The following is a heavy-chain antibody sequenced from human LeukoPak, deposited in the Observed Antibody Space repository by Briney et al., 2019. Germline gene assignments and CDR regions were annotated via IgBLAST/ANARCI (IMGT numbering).Heavy chain of an antibody. CDR3: AKEGLLWFGELSPNWFDP. J-gene: IGHJ5*02. CDR2: IYSGGST. V-gene: IGHV3-53*05. D-gene: IGHD3-10*01. CDR1: GFTVSSNY. Sequence: GGSLRLSCAASGFTVSSNYMSWVRQAPGKGLEWVSVIYSGGSTYYADSVKGRFTISRDNSKNTLYLQMNSLRAEDTAVYYCAKEGLLWFGELSPNWFDPWGRGTLVTVSS.